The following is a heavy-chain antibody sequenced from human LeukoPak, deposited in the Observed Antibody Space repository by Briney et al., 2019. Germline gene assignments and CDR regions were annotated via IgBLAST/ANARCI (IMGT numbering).Heavy chain of an antibody. CDR3: ARSYYDYVWGSYSYYYYMDV. D-gene: IGHD3-16*01. Sequence: PSETLSLTCTVSGGSISSYYWSWIRQSPGKGLEWIGYIYTSGSTNYNPSLKSRVTISVDTSKNQFSLKLSSVTAADTAVYYCARSYYDYVWGSYSYYYYMDVWGKGTTVTVSS. CDR2: IYTSGST. V-gene: IGHV4-4*09. J-gene: IGHJ6*03. CDR1: GGSISSYY.